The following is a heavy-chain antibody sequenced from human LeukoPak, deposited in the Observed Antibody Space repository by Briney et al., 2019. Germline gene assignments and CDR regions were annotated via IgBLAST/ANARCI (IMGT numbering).Heavy chain of an antibody. D-gene: IGHD2-2*01. V-gene: IGHV4-4*07. CDR1: GGSISSYY. CDR3: AREAEDIVVVPAATYYYYYYMDV. Sequence: SETLSLTCTVSGGSISSYYWSWIRQPAGKGLEWIGRIYTSGGTNYNPSLKSRVTMSVDTSKNQFSLKLSSVTAADTAVYYCAREAEDIVVVPAATYYYYYYMDVWGKGTTVTVSS. J-gene: IGHJ6*03. CDR2: IYTSGGT.